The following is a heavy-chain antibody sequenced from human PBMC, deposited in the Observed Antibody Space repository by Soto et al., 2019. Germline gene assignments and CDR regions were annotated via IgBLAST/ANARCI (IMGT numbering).Heavy chain of an antibody. CDR2: ISGSGGST. CDR1: GFTFSSYA. J-gene: IGHJ6*04. Sequence: GGSLRLSCAASGFTFSSYAMSWVRQAPGKGLEWVSAISGSGGSTYYADSVKGRFTISRDNSKNTLYLQMNSLRAEDTAVYYCAKDSYYYGSGSLDVWGKGTTVTVSS. D-gene: IGHD3-10*01. CDR3: AKDSYYYGSGSLDV. V-gene: IGHV3-23*01.